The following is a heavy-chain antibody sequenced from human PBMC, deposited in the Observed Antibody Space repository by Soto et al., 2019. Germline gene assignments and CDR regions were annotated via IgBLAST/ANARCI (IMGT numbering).Heavy chain of an antibody. J-gene: IGHJ4*02. Sequence: ASVKVSCKASRNTFTGYDVHWVRQAPGQGLEWMGWINPNSGDTNYAQKFQGRVTMTRDTSISTAYMELSRLRSDDTAVYYCARARGYGDLDQWGQGTLVTVSS. CDR2: INPNSGDT. V-gene: IGHV1-2*02. CDR1: RNTFTGYD. CDR3: ARARGYGDLDQ. D-gene: IGHD4-17*01.